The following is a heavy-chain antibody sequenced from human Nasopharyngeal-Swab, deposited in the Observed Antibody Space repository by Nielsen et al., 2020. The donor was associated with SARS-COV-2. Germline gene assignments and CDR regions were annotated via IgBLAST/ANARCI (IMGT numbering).Heavy chain of an antibody. CDR2: ISSYNGDT. V-gene: IGHV1-18*04. J-gene: IGHJ4*02. D-gene: IGHD1-26*01. Sequence: GESLKISCEGSGYSFSSYWINWVRQAPGQGLEWMGWISSYNGDTNYAQKLQGRVTMTIESSRNTAYMELRSLTSDDTAVYYCARDPFTRNSGLSDYWGQGTLVTVSS. CDR3: ARDPFTRNSGLSDY. CDR1: GYSFSSYW.